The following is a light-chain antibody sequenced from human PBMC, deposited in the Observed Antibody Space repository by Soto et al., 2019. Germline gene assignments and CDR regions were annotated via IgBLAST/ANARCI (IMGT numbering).Light chain of an antibody. J-gene: IGKJ1*01. CDR1: QSISSY. V-gene: IGKV1-5*01. Sequence: DIQMSQSPSTLSASVGDTVTITFWASQSISSYLAWYQQKPGKAPKLLIFCASSLECGVPARFSGSGSGTEFTLSISGLQPDDVATYYCQQYHTNPRTFGQGTKVDIK. CDR3: QQYHTNPRT. CDR2: CAS.